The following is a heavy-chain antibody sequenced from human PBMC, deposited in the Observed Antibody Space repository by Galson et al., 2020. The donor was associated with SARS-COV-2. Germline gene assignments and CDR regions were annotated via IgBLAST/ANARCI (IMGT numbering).Heavy chain of an antibody. CDR1: GGSISSSNW. CDR2: IYHSGST. V-gene: IGHV4-4*02. J-gene: IGHJ4*02. CDR3: ARKGYSSGWHFL. Sequence: SQTLSLTCAVSGGSISSSNWWSWVRQPPGTGLEWIGEIYHSGSTNYNPSLKGRVTISVDTSKNQFSLKLSSVTAADTAVYYCARKGYSSGWHFLWGQGTLVTVSS. D-gene: IGHD6-19*01.